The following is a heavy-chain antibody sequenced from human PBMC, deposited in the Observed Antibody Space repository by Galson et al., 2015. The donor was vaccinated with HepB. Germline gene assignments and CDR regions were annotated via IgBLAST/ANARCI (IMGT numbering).Heavy chain of an antibody. D-gene: IGHD6-13*01. V-gene: IGHV6-1*01. CDR1: GDSVSSNSAA. Sequence: CAISGDSVSSNSAAWNWIRQSPSRGLEWLGRTYYRSKWYNDYAVSVKSRITINPDTSKNQFSLQLNFVTPEDTAVYYCAREETGAGSSWYPRGWFDPWGQGTLVTVSS. CDR3: AREETGAGSSWYPRGWFDP. CDR2: TYYRSKWYN. J-gene: IGHJ5*02.